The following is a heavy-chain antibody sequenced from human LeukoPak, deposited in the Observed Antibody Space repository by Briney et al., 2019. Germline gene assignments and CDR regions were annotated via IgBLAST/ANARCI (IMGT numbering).Heavy chain of an antibody. CDR1: GFPFSSYY. CDR2: ICGSSTTI. V-gene: IGHV3-48*01. J-gene: IGHJ4*02. Sequence: GGPLRLPCAPSGFPFSSYYMSWAPKAPGKGRVGVSYICGSSTTIYYSDSVKGRFTVSRDNARNSLYLQMNSLRAEDTAVYYCARGERYSSGWVPPMFDYWGQGTLVTVSS. CDR3: ARGERYSSGWVPPMFDY. D-gene: IGHD6-19*01.